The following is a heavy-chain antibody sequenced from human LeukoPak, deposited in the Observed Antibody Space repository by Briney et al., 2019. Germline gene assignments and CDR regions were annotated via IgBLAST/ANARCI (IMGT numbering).Heavy chain of an antibody. J-gene: IGHJ4*02. D-gene: IGHD6-25*01. CDR1: GFTFSGYA. V-gene: IGHV3-23*01. CDR2: ISGTGDST. Sequence: PAGSLTLSCGLSGFTFSGYAMSWVRQAPGKGLEWVSTISGTGDSTYYAESVKGRFTISRDNFNHMLYLQMNSLSAEDTAVYYCPRGLSGSTGPYFDHWGQGSLVTVSS. CDR3: PRGLSGSTGPYFDH.